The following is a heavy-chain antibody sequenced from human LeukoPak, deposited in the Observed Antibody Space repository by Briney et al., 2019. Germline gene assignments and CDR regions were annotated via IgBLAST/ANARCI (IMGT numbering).Heavy chain of an antibody. CDR3: ARDTYYYGSSGYSY. D-gene: IGHD3-22*01. CDR2: ISSSSSYI. J-gene: IGHJ4*02. V-gene: IGHV3-21*01. Sequence: GGSLRLSCAASGFTFSSYAMSWVRQAPGKGLEWVSSISSSSSYIYYADSVKGRFTISRDNAKNSLYLQMNSLRAEDTAVYYCARDTYYYGSSGYSYWGQGTLVTVSS. CDR1: GFTFSSYA.